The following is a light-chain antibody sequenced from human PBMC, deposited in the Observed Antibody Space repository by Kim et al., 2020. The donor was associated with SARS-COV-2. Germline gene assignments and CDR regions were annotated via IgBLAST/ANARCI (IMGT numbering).Light chain of an antibody. CDR1: SSAVGGYNY. CDR3: CSYAGSYTV. V-gene: IGLV2-11*03. Sequence: PGQSVTITRPGTSSAVGGYNYVSRYQQHPGKAPKLMIYYVSKRPSGVPDRCSGPKSGNTASLTISGLQAEEESDYYCCSYAGSYTVFGGGTKLTVL. J-gene: IGLJ2*01. CDR2: YVS.